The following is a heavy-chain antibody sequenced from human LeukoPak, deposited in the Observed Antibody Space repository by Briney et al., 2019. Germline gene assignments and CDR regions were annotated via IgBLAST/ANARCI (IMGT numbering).Heavy chain of an antibody. J-gene: IGHJ6*03. CDR1: GFTFTDYY. CDR2: ISSSGSTI. V-gene: IGHV3-11*04. Sequence: PGGSLRLSCAASGFTFTDYYMSWIRQAPGKGLEWLSYISSSGSTIYYADSVKGRFTISRDNSKNTLYLQMNSLRLEDTAVYYCAREQYYYLDFWGKGTTVTVSS. CDR3: AREQYYYLDF.